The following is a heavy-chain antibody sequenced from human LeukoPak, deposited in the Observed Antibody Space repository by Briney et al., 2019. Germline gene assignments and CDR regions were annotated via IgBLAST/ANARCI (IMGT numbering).Heavy chain of an antibody. Sequence: SETLSLTCTVSDYSISSGYYWGWIRQPPGKGLEWIGIIYHSGSTYYNPSLKSRVTISVDTSKNQFSLKVSSVTAADTAMYYCARTPGGYYFDYWGQGILVTVSS. J-gene: IGHJ4*02. D-gene: IGHD1-14*01. CDR3: ARTPGGYYFDY. V-gene: IGHV4-38-2*02. CDR1: DYSISSGYY. CDR2: IYHSGST.